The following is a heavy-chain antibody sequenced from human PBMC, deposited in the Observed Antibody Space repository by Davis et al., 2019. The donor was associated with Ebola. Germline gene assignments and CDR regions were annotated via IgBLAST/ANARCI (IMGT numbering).Heavy chain of an antibody. V-gene: IGHV3-74*01. CDR3: ARAVDTAMDNWYFDL. Sequence: GESLKISCAASGFTFSSYWMHWVRQAPGKGLVWVSRINSDGSSTSYADSVKGRFTISRDNAKNTLYLQMNSLRAEDTAVYYCARAVDTAMDNWYFDLWGRGTLVTVSS. CDR2: INSDGSST. J-gene: IGHJ2*01. CDR1: GFTFSSYW. D-gene: IGHD5-18*01.